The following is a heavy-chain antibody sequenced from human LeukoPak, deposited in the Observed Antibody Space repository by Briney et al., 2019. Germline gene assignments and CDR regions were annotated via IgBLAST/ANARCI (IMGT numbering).Heavy chain of an antibody. V-gene: IGHV1-18*01. CDR3: ARDLGDAIFGVVIIDWFDP. D-gene: IGHD3-3*01. CDR1: GYTFTSYG. CDR2: ISAYNGNT. Sequence: ASVKVSRKASGYTFTSYGISWVRQAPGQGLEWMGWISAYNGNTNYAQKLQGRVTMTTDTSTSTAYMELRSLRSDDTAVYYCARDLGDAIFGVVIIDWFDPWGQGTLVTVSS. J-gene: IGHJ5*02.